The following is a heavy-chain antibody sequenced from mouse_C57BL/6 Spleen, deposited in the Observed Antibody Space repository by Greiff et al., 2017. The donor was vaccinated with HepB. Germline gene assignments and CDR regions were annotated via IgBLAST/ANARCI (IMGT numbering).Heavy chain of an antibody. CDR3: AMAPHSSGYLGYFDY. V-gene: IGHV1-74*01. Sequence: QVQLQQPGAELVKPGASVKVSCKASGYTFTSYWMHWVKQRPGQGLEWIGRIHPSDSDTNYNQKFKGKATLTVDKSSSTAYMQLSSLTSEDSAVYYCAMAPHSSGYLGYFDYWGQGPTLTVSS. CDR1: GYTFTSYW. J-gene: IGHJ2*01. D-gene: IGHD3-2*02. CDR2: IHPSDSDT.